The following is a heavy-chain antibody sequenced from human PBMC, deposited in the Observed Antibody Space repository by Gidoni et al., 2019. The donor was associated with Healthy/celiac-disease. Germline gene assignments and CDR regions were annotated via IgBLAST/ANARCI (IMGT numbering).Heavy chain of an antibody. Sequence: EVPLLESGGGLVQPGGPLRLSRAASGLPFSSYAMSWVRQAPGKGLEWVSAISGSGGSTYYADSVKGRFTISRDNSKNTLYLQMNSLRAEDTAVYYCAKEGSSGWCFDYWGQGTLVTVSS. CDR1: GLPFSSYA. CDR2: ISGSGGST. D-gene: IGHD6-19*01. J-gene: IGHJ4*02. V-gene: IGHV3-23*01. CDR3: AKEGSSGWCFDY.